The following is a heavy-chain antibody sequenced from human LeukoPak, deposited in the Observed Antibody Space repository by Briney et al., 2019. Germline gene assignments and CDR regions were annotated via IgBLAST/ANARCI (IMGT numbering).Heavy chain of an antibody. D-gene: IGHD2-2*01. J-gene: IGHJ4*02. V-gene: IGHV5-51*01. Sequence: PGESLKISCKGSGYSFTSYWIGWVRQMPGKGLEWMGIIYPGDSDTRYSPSFQGQVTISADKSISTAYLQWSSLKASDTAMYYCARLYRAGLSSITSCAGYWGQGTLVTVSS. CDR1: GYSFTSYW. CDR3: ARLYRAGLSSITSCAGY. CDR2: IYPGDSDT.